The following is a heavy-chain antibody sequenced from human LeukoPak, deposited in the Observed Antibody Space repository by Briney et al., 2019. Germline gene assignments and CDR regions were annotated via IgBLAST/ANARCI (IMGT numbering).Heavy chain of an antibody. V-gene: IGHV3-23*01. J-gene: IGHJ4*02. CDR3: AKRMGKVGAPFDY. CDR2: ISGSGDST. D-gene: IGHD1-26*01. CDR1: GLTFSSYG. Sequence: GGTLRLSCAASGLTFSSYGMSWVRQAPGKGLEWVSSISGSGDSTYYADSVKGRFTISRDNSKNTLYLQMNSLRAEDTAVYYCAKRMGKVGAPFDYWGQGTLVTVSS.